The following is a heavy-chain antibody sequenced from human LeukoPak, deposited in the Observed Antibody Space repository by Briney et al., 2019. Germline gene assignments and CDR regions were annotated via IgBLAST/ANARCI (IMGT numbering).Heavy chain of an antibody. D-gene: IGHD3-16*01. CDR1: GGSISSYY. J-gene: IGHJ5*02. CDR3: ARSCDTDAYHNNWFDP. CDR2: IYYSGTT. V-gene: IGHV4-59*08. Sequence: SETLSLTCSVSGGSISSYYWSWIRQSPGKGLEWIGYIYYSGTTNYNPSLKSRVTISVDTSRQQFSLKLSSVTAADTAVYYCARSCDTDAYHNNWFDPWGQGTLVTVSS.